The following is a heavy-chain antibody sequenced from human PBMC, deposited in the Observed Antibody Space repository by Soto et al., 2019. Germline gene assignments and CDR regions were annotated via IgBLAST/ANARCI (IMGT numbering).Heavy chain of an antibody. CDR3: ALSSSWYTGVYYYYGMDV. J-gene: IGHJ6*02. V-gene: IGHV1-18*01. CDR2: ISAYNGNT. D-gene: IGHD6-13*01. CDR1: GYTFTSYG. Sequence: ASVKLSCKASGYTFTSYGMSWVRQAPGQGLEWMGWISAYNGNTNYAQKLQGRVTMTTDTSTSTAYMELRSLRSDDTAVYYCALSSSWYTGVYYYYGMDVWGQGTTVTVSS.